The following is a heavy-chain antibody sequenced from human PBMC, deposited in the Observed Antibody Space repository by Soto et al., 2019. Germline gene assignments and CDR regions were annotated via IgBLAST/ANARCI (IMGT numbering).Heavy chain of an antibody. CDR2: ISGSGGST. Sequence: PGGSLRLSCAASGFTFSSYAMSWVRQAPGKGLEWVSAISGSGGSTYYADSVKGRFTISRDNSKNTLYLQMNSLRAEDTAVYYCANVQSSSWYLSSYYVGMYVGSQGPTVT. CDR1: GFTFSSYA. D-gene: IGHD6-13*01. J-gene: IGHJ6*02. V-gene: IGHV3-23*01. CDR3: ANVQSSSWYLSSYYVGMYV.